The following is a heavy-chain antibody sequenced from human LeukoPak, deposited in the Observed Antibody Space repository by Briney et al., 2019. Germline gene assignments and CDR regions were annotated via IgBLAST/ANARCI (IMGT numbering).Heavy chain of an antibody. D-gene: IGHD3-10*01. J-gene: IGHJ4*02. CDR3: GRGLSGSYMRDY. CDR2: ISHDRSNN. CDR1: GFTFSNYA. V-gene: IGHV3-30-3*01. Sequence: GGTLRLSCAASGFTFSNYAMHWARHAPGKGLEWGAFISHDRSNNCHADSVKGRFTISRDNSKNTLYLQMNSLTDEDTAVYYCGRGLSGSYMRDYWGQGTLVTVSS.